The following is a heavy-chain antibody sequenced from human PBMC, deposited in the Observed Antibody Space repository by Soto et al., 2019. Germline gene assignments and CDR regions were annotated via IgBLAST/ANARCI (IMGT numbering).Heavy chain of an antibody. Sequence: EVQLVESGGGWVQPGGSLRLSCAASGFTFSDYYMDWVRQLPGKGLEWVGRTRNKANSYTTEYAPSVKGRFTISKHDSEDSMYLQMNSLKTEDTAVYYCARDTGGSYDFWGQGALVTVSS. D-gene: IGHD1-26*01. J-gene: IGHJ4*02. CDR3: ARDTGGSYDF. CDR2: TRNKANSYTT. V-gene: IGHV3-72*01. CDR1: GFTFSDYY.